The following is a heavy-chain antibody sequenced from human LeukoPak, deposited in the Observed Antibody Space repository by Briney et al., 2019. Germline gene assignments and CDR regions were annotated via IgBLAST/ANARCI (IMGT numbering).Heavy chain of an antibody. CDR3: ARAGNYRFDY. CDR1: GFTFSNYA. D-gene: IGHD4-11*01. V-gene: IGHV3-23*01. CDR2: ISGSGGST. Sequence: GGSLRLSCAASGFTFSNYAMSWVRQAPGKGLEWVSGISGSGGSTYYADSVKGRFTISRDNAKDTLYLQINSLGAEDTAVYYCARAGNYRFDYWGQGTLVTVSS. J-gene: IGHJ4*02.